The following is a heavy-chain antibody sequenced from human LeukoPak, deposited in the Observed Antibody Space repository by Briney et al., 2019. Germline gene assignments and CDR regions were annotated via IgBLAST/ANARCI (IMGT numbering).Heavy chain of an antibody. V-gene: IGHV3-48*01. CDR2: ISSSSSTI. CDR3: ARSYLGGFDY. D-gene: IGHD3-16*01. CDR1: GFTFSSYS. Sequence: GGSLRLSCAASGFTFSSYSTNWVRQAPGKGLEWVSYISSSSSTIYYADSVKGRFTISRDNAKNSLYLQMNSLRAEDTAVYYCARSYLGGFDYWGQGTLVTVSS. J-gene: IGHJ4*02.